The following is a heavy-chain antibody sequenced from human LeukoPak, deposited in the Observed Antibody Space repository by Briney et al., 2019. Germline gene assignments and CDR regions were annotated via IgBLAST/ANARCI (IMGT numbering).Heavy chain of an antibody. Sequence: ASVKVSCKASGYTFTSYGINWVRPAPGQGLEWMGWINPYNGHTKYAQKFEGRVTMTTDTFATTVYMDLGSQRSDDTAVYYCARDGGEHYYYDSSAQPGFDYWGQGTLVTVSS. CDR1: GYTFTSYG. CDR2: INPYNGHT. V-gene: IGHV1-18*01. D-gene: IGHD3-22*01. CDR3: ARDGGEHYYYDSSAQPGFDY. J-gene: IGHJ4*02.